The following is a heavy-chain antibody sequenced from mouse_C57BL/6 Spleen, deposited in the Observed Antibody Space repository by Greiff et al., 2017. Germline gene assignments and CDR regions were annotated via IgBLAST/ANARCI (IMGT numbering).Heavy chain of an antibody. CDR1: GYTFTSYW. D-gene: IGHD1-1*01. Sequence: QVQLQQPGAELVKPGASVKLSCKASGYTFTSYWMHWVKPRPGQGLEWIGMIHPNSGSTNYNEKFKSKATLTVDKSSSTAYMQLSSLTSEDSAVYYCARDYYGSYAMDYWGQGTSVTVSS. J-gene: IGHJ4*01. CDR2: IHPNSGST. V-gene: IGHV1-64*01. CDR3: ARDYYGSYAMDY.